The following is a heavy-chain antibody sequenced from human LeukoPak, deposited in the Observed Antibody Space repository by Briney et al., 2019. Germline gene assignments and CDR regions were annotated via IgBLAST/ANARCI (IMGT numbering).Heavy chain of an antibody. Sequence: ASETLSLTCTVSGGSISSYYWSWIRQSPGKRLEWIGYIYSSGSTNYNPSLKSRVTMSVDTSKNQFSLKLNSLTAADTAVYYCTRDLYGDYGYWGQGTLVTVSS. CDR3: TRDLYGDYGY. J-gene: IGHJ4*02. CDR2: IYSSGST. D-gene: IGHD4-17*01. V-gene: IGHV4-59*01. CDR1: GGSISSYY.